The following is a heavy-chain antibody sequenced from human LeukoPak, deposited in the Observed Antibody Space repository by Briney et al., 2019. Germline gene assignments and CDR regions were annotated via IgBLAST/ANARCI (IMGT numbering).Heavy chain of an antibody. CDR3: AREDYGDYVGAFDI. D-gene: IGHD4-17*01. CDR1: GGSFSGYY. J-gene: IGHJ3*02. CDR2: INHSGST. V-gene: IGHV4-34*01. Sequence: PSETLSLTCAVYGGSFSGYYWSWIRQPPGKGLEWIGEINHSGSTNYNPSLKSRVTISVDTSKNQFSLKLSSVTAADTAVYYCAREDYGDYVGAFDIWGQGTMVTVSS.